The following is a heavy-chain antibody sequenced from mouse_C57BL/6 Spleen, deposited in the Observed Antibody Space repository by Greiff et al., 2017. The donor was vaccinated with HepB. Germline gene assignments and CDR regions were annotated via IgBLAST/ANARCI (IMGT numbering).Heavy chain of an antibody. CDR3: ARAYDYVWYYFDY. V-gene: IGHV1-7*01. CDR2: INPSSGYT. CDR1: GYNFTSYW. Sequence: VQLQQSGAELAKPGASVKLSCKASGYNFTSYWMHWVKQRPGQGLEWIGDINPSSGYTKYNQKFKDKATLTADKSSSTAYMQLSSLTYEDSAVYYCARAYDYVWYYFDYWGQGTTLTVSS. D-gene: IGHD2-4*01. J-gene: IGHJ2*01.